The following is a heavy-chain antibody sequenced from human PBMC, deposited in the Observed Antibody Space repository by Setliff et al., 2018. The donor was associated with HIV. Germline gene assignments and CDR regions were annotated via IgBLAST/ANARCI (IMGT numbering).Heavy chain of an antibody. CDR1: GYTFTTYG. D-gene: IGHD3-22*01. CDR2: INTYNDNT. Sequence: ASVKVSCKASGYTFTTYGINWVRQAPGQGLEWMGWINTYNDNTNYAQNLQGRVTLTTDTSTGTAHMELRSLRSDDTAVYYCARQHYFDSGGLGAFDIWGQGTMVTVSS. V-gene: IGHV1-18*01. CDR3: ARQHYFDSGGLGAFDI. J-gene: IGHJ3*02.